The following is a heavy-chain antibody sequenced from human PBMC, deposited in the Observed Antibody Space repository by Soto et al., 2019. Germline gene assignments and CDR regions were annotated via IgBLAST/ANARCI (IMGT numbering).Heavy chain of an antibody. Sequence: QVQLQESGPGLVKPSQTLSLTCSVSGGSISSDAYYWNWIRQHPGKGLEWIGYIFHRGNAYYNPSLKSRVTISVDTSKNQFSLKVNSVTAADTAVYYCARSVGYCSSGSCYGLDYWGQGTLVTVSS. V-gene: IGHV4-31*03. D-gene: IGHD2-15*01. CDR2: IFHRGNA. CDR3: ARSVGYCSSGSCYGLDY. CDR1: GGSISSDAYY. J-gene: IGHJ4*02.